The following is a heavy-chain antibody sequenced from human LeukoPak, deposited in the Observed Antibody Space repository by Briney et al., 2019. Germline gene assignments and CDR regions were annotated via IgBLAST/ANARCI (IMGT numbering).Heavy chain of an antibody. CDR3: AKDLCPVLRYLDWLSDY. CDR1: GFTFSSYG. D-gene: IGHD3-9*01. V-gene: IGHV3-30*18. Sequence: GRSLRLPCAAFGFTFSSYGMHWVRKAPGKGLEWVAAIIYEGSNKYYADSVKGRFTSSRDNSKNPLYQQMIRLGAEDTAVYYCAKDLCPVLRYLDWLSDYWGQGTLVSVSS. J-gene: IGHJ4*02. CDR2: IIYEGSNK.